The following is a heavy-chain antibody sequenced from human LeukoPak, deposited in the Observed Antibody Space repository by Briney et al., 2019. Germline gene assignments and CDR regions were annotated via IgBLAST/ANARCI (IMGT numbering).Heavy chain of an antibody. Sequence: GGCLRLSCAASGFTFSSYGMHWVRQAPGKGLEWVAVISYDGSNKYYADSVKGRFTISRDNSKNTLYLQMNSLRAEDTAVYYCAKDRVGGATGYYFDYWGQGTLVTVSS. J-gene: IGHJ4*02. CDR1: GFTFSSYG. V-gene: IGHV3-30*18. D-gene: IGHD1-26*01. CDR3: AKDRVGGATGYYFDY. CDR2: ISYDGSNK.